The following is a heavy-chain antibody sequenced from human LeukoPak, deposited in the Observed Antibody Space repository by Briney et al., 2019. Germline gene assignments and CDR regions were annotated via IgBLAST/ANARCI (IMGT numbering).Heavy chain of an antibody. V-gene: IGHV3-33*06. CDR2: IWYDGSNK. CDR3: AKDFGSLNAFDI. Sequence: PGRSLRLSCAASGFSFSSYGMHWVRQAPGKGLEWVAVIWYDGSNKYYADSVKGRFTISRDNSKNTLYLQMNSLRAEDTAVYYCAKDFGSLNAFDIWGQGTMVTVSS. D-gene: IGHD3-3*01. CDR1: GFSFSSYG. J-gene: IGHJ3*02.